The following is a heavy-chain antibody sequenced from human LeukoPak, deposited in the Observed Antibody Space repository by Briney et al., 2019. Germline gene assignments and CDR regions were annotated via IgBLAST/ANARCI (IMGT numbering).Heavy chain of an antibody. V-gene: IGHV1-24*01. CDR2: FDPEDGET. CDR1: GYTLTELS. J-gene: IGHJ4*02. CDR3: APRSHCYDSSGYYYAFDY. D-gene: IGHD3-22*01. Sequence: ASVKVSCKVSGYTLTELSMHWVRQAPGKGLEWMGGFDPEDGETIYAQKFQGRVTMTEDTSTDTAYMELSSLRSEDTAVYYCAPRSHCYDSSGYYYAFDYWGQGTLVTVSS.